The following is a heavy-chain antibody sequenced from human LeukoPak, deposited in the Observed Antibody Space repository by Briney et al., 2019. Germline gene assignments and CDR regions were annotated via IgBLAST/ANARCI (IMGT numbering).Heavy chain of an antibody. D-gene: IGHD2-15*01. CDR3: VRVGGSYEYGLDV. V-gene: IGHV6-1*01. J-gene: IGHJ6*02. Sequence: SQTLSLTCAISGDSVSSNNAAWIWIRQSPSRGLEWLGRTYYRSKWYNDYAVSVKNRMTISADTSKNQFSLQVNSVTPADTAVYYCVRVGGSYEYGLDVWGQGTTVTVSS. CDR2: TYYRSKWYN. CDR1: GDSVSSNNAA.